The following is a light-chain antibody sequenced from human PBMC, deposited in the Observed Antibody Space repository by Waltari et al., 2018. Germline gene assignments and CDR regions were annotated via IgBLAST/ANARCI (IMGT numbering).Light chain of an antibody. CDR2: AAS. Sequence: DIQMTQSHSSLSASVGDRVTITCRSSQSVNSYLTWYQQKPGKAPYLLSYAASKLQGGVPSGFRGSGSGTDFTLNISSLKPEDFETDYCQQTYGTPPFAFGPGTTVDVK. CDR3: QQTYGTPPFA. CDR1: QSVNSY. V-gene: IGKV1-39*01. J-gene: IGKJ3*01.